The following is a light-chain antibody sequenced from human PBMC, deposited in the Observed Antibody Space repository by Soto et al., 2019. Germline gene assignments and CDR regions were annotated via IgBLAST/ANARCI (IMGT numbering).Light chain of an antibody. CDR2: GVS. V-gene: IGKV3-11*01. CDR3: QQRFTWPLT. Sequence: ETVLTQSPATLSLSPGESATLSCRASQTVSRFFAWYQQKPGQSPRLLIHGVSNRATGVPARFSASGSGTDFTLSISSLEPEDSAVYYCQQRFTWPLTFGGGTKVEIK. CDR1: QTVSRF. J-gene: IGKJ4*01.